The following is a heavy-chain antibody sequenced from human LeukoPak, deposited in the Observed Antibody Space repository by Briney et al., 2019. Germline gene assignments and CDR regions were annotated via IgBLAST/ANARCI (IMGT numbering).Heavy chain of an antibody. Sequence: GGSLRLSCAASGFTFSGSAMHWVRQASGKGLEWVGRIRSKANSYATAYAASVKGRFTISRDDSKNTAYLQMNSLKTEDTAVYYCTRQGATNDYRGQGTLVTVSS. V-gene: IGHV3-73*01. D-gene: IGHD1-26*01. CDR1: GFTFSGSA. CDR3: TRQGATNDY. CDR2: IRSKANSYAT. J-gene: IGHJ4*02.